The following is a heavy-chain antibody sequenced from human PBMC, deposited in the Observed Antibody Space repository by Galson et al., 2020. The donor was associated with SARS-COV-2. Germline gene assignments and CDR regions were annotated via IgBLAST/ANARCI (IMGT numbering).Heavy chain of an antibody. J-gene: IGHJ4*02. Sequence: ESGPTLVKPTQTRTLTYTFSGFSLSTSGMCVSWIRQPPGKALEWLARIDWDDDKYYSTSLKTRLTISKDTSKNQVVLTMTNMDPVDTATYYGARKYDGRAPFDFWGQGTLVTVSS. CDR2: IDWDDDK. CDR3: ARKYDGRAPFDF. D-gene: IGHD3-22*01. V-gene: IGHV2-70*11. CDR1: GFSLSTSGMC.